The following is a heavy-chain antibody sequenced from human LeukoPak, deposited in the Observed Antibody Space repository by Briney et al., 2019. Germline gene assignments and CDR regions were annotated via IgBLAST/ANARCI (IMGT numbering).Heavy chain of an antibody. D-gene: IGHD1-26*01. CDR3: ARDRHSGNYYLDY. V-gene: IGHV1-2*04. CDR2: INPNNGGT. CDR1: GYTFTSYG. Sequence: ASVKVSCKASGYTFTSYGISWVRQAPGQGLEWMGWINPNNGGTNYVQEFQGWVTMTRDTSISTAYMELSRLRSNDTAVYYCARDRHSGNYYLDYWGQGTLVTVSS. J-gene: IGHJ4*02.